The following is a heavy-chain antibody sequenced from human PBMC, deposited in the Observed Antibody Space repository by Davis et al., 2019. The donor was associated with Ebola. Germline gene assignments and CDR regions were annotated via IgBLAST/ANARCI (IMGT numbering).Heavy chain of an antibody. CDR1: GYTFTSYG. CDR2: INPSGGST. D-gene: IGHD3-22*01. CDR3: ARDTYYYDSSGYRNDAFDI. V-gene: IGHV1-46*03. J-gene: IGHJ3*02. Sequence: ASVKVSCKASGYTFTSYGISWVRQAPGQGLEWMGIINPSGGSTNYAQKFQGRVTMTRDTSTSTVYMELSSLRSEDTAVYYCARDTYYYDSSGYRNDAFDIWGQGTMVTVSS.